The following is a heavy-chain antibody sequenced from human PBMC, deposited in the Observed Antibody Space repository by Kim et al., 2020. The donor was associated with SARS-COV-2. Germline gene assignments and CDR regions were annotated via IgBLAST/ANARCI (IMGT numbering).Heavy chain of an antibody. CDR1: GFTFTNSA. CDR2: IVVGSGNT. D-gene: IGHD3-22*01. CDR3: VADDDSGGSTLFDY. V-gene: IGHV1-58*01. J-gene: IGHJ4*02. Sequence: SVKVSCKASGFTFTNSAVQWVRQARGQRLEWIGWIVVGSGNTNYAQKFQERVTITRDMSTKTAYMELSSLRPEDTGVYFCVADDDSGGSTLFDYWGQGTLVTVSS.